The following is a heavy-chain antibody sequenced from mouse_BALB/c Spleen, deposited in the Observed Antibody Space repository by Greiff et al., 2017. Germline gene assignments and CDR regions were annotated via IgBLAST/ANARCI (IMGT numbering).Heavy chain of an antibody. CDR3: ARSGITTAPAD. CDR1: GFNIKDTY. CDR2: IDPANGNT. J-gene: IGHJ2*01. V-gene: IGHV14-3*02. D-gene: IGHD1-2*01. Sequence: EVQLHQSGAELVKPGASVKLSCTASGFNIKDTYMHWVKQRPEQGLEWIGRIDPANGNTKYDPKFQGKATITADTSSNTAYLQLSSLTSEDTAVYYCARSGITTAPADWGQGTTLTVSS.